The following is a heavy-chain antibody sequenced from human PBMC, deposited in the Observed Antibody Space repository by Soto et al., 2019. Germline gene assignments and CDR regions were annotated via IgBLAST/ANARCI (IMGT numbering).Heavy chain of an antibody. V-gene: IGHV6-1*01. J-gene: IGHJ6*02. D-gene: IGHD2-21*01. Sequence: SQTLSLTCVIYGDSVTGNTAGWNWIRQSPSRGLEWLGRTYYRSKWYYDYAGSVTGRMTIIPDTSRNQFSLQLNSVSPEDAAVYYCAAGMVVRGAYYVDGCGQGSTVTVSS. CDR1: GDSVTGNTAG. CDR2: TYYRSKWYY. CDR3: AAGMVVRGAYYVDG.